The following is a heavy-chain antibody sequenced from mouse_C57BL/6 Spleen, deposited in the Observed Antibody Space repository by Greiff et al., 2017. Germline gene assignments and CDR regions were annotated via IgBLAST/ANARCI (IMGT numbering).Heavy chain of an antibody. CDR2: IDPSDSYT. D-gene: IGHD6-1*01. Sequence: VQLQQPGAELVKPGASVKLSCKASGYTFTSYWMQWVKQRPGQGLEWIGEIDPSDSYTNYNQKFKGKATLTVDTSSSTAYMQLSSLTSEDSAVYYCARGHARGFAYWGQGTLVTVSA. J-gene: IGHJ3*01. CDR1: GYTFTSYW. V-gene: IGHV1-50*01. CDR3: ARGHARGFAY.